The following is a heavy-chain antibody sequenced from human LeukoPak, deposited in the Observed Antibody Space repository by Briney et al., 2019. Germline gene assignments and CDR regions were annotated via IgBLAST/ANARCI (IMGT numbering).Heavy chain of an antibody. V-gene: IGHV3-74*01. CDR3: ASRHYDSSGYYQYYYYYYGMDV. Sequence: RTGGSLRLSCAASGNYWMHWVHQVPGKGLVWVSHINSDGSWTSYADSVKGRFTISRDNSKNTLYLQMNSLRAEDTAVYYCASRHYDSSGYYQYYYYYYGMDVWGQGTTVTVSS. CDR1: GNYW. CDR2: INSDGSWT. J-gene: IGHJ6*02. D-gene: IGHD3-22*01.